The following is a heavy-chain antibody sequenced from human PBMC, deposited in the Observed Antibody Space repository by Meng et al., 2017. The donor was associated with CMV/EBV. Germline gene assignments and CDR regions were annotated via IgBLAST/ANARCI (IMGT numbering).Heavy chain of an antibody. V-gene: IGHV1-2*02. CDR1: GYKMADYY. Sequence: QVHLAQSAAEVKKPGYSAQVSCEASGYKMADYYIHWMRQAPGQWLEWMGWINPNDATNYAHSFQGRVTMTRDMSMNTVYMELSRLTSDDTAVYYCARSTGWSRFDSWGLGTLVTVSS. J-gene: IGHJ4*01. CDR3: ARSTGWSRFDS. D-gene: IGHD6-19*01. CDR2: INPNDAT.